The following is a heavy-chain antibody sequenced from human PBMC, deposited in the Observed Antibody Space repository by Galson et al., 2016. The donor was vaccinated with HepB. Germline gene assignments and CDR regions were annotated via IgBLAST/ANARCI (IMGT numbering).Heavy chain of an antibody. CDR3: ARLVSSRSPYDS. CDR2: FYPGDSEI. D-gene: IGHD3-22*01. Sequence: QSGAEVKKPGESLKISCKGGGYVFSSYWIAWVRQTPDKGLEWMGLFYPGDSEIRYSPSFQGQVTFSADKSINTAYMQWSSLKASDTAIYYCARLVSSRSPYDSWGQGTRVTVSS. CDR1: GYVFSSYW. J-gene: IGHJ4*02. V-gene: IGHV5-51*01.